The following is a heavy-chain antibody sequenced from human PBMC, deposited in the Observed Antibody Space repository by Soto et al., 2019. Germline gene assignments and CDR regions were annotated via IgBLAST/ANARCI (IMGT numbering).Heavy chain of an antibody. CDR2: ISWNSGSI. J-gene: IGHJ4*02. CDR1: GFTLDDYA. Sequence: EVQLVESGGGLVQPGRSLRLSCAASGFTLDDYAMHWVRQAPGKGLEWVSGISWNSGSIGYADSVKGRFTISRDNAKNSLYLQMNSLRAEDTALYYCANDMSTGYSYGLDYWGQGTLVTVSS. V-gene: IGHV3-9*01. D-gene: IGHD5-18*01. CDR3: ANDMSTGYSYGLDY.